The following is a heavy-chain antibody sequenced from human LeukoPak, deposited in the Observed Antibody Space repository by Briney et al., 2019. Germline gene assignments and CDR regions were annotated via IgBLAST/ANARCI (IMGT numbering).Heavy chain of an antibody. J-gene: IGHJ3*02. D-gene: IGHD3-22*01. V-gene: IGHV3-73*01. CDR3: TRHNYDRSGYGAFDI. CDR2: IRGKTNNYAT. CDR1: GFTFSGSD. Sequence: PGGSLKLSCAASGFTFSGSDIHWVRQASGKGLEWVGHIRGKTNNYATADAASVKGRFTFSRDDSKNTAYIQMNSLKTEDTAVYYCTRHNYDRSGYGAFDIWGQGTMVTVSS.